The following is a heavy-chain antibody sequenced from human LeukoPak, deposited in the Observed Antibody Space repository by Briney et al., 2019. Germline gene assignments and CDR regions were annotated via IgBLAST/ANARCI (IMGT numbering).Heavy chain of an antibody. CDR1: GFAFSRHD. CDR2: IDFTGGT. D-gene: IGHD6-19*01. V-gene: IGHV3-13*01. CDR3: AREIAVPGYWYFDL. J-gene: IGHJ2*01. Sequence: GGSLRLSCAASGFAFSRHDMHWVRQVSGKRLEWVSGIDFTGGTYYADSAKGRFTISRENAQNSFYLQMNSLRIDDTAVYYCAREIAVPGYWYFDLWGRGTLVTVSP.